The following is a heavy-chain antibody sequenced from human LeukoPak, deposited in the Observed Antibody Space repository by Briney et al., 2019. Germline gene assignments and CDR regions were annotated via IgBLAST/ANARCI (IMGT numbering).Heavy chain of an antibody. CDR3: TRPAGRVRDDY. Sequence: GGSLRLSCAASGFTFSGSAMHWVRQASGKGLEWVGRIRSKANSYGTAYAASVKGRFTISRDDSKNTAYLQMNSLKTEDTAVYYCTRPAGRVRDDYWGQGTLVTVSS. J-gene: IGHJ4*02. D-gene: IGHD1-26*01. CDR2: IRSKANSYGT. CDR1: GFTFSGSA. V-gene: IGHV3-73*01.